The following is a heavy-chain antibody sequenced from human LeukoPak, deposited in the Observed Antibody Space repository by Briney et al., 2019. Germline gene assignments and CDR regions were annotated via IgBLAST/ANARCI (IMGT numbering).Heavy chain of an antibody. CDR3: ARDQVSIAGTGIDY. CDR1: GFTFSSYS. CDR2: ISSSSSYI. V-gene: IGHV3-21*01. D-gene: IGHD6-13*01. Sequence: GGSLRLSCAASGFTFSSYSMNWVRQAPGKGLEVVSSISSSSSYIYYADSVKGRFTISRDNAKNSLYLQMNSLRAEDTAVYYCARDQVSIAGTGIDYWGQGTLVTVSS. J-gene: IGHJ4*02.